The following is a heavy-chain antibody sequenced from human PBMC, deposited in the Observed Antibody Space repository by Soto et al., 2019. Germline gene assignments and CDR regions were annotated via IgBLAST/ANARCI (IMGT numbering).Heavy chain of an antibody. CDR2: ISTTGRYI. CDR3: AAGTDTAMEHGADY. Sequence: EVQLVESGGGLVKPGGSLRLSCAASGFTFSDHSMNWVRQAPGKGFEWVSSISTTGRYIYYSDSMAGRFTISRDNAKNSLYLQINSLRGDDTAIYYCAAGTDTAMEHGADYWGQGTLVTVSS. V-gene: IGHV3-21*01. J-gene: IGHJ4*02. D-gene: IGHD5-18*01. CDR1: GFTFSDHS.